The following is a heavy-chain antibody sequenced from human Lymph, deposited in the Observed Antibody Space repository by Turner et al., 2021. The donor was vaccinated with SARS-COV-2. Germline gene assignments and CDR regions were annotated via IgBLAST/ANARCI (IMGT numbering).Heavy chain of an antibody. Sequence: QLQLQESDPGLVKPSETLSLTCTVSGGSISSSSYYWGWIRQPPGKGLEWIGSFYYSGSTYYNPSLKSRVTISVDTSKNQFSLKLTSVTATDTAVYYCARLGGAYGDPFDYWGQGTLVTVSS. CDR2: FYYSGST. CDR3: ARLGGAYGDPFDY. D-gene: IGHD4-17*01. CDR1: GGSISSSSYY. J-gene: IGHJ4*02. V-gene: IGHV4-39*01.